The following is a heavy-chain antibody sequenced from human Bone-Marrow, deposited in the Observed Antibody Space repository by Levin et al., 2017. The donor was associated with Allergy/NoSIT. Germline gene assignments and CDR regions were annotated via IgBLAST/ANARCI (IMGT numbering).Heavy chain of an antibody. CDR2: ISGSGTIT. CDR3: AKEGLAVAGYYFDS. D-gene: IGHD6-19*01. Sequence: KGLEWVSSISGSGTITHYAESVKGRFTISRDISTNMPHLQMNSLRAEDTAIYFCAKEGLAVAGYYFDSWGQGTLVTVSS. J-gene: IGHJ4*02. V-gene: IGHV3-23*01.